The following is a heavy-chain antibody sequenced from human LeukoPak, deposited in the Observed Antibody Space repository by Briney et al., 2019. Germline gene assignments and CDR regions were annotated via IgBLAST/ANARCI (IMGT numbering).Heavy chain of an antibody. CDR1: GGSISSYY. CDR2: IYYSGST. J-gene: IGHJ4*02. Sequence: ETLSLTCTVSGGSISSYYWSWIRQPPGKGLEWLGYIYYSGSTNYNPSLKSRVTISVDTSKNQFSLKLSSVTAADTAVYYCARAKVRGVTYAPFDYWGQGTLVTVSS. V-gene: IGHV4-59*01. CDR3: ARAKVRGVTYAPFDY. D-gene: IGHD3-10*01.